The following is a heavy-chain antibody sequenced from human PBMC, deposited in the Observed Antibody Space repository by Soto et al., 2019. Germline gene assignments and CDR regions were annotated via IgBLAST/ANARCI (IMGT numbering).Heavy chain of an antibody. CDR3: ARSRVSTPRLEDPFDI. CDR2: IYPGDSDS. J-gene: IGHJ3*02. CDR1: GYSFTTYW. Sequence: PGESLKISCKGSGYSFTTYWLAWVRQMPGKGLEYMGIIYPGDSDSRYSPAFQGQVTISADKSINTAYLQWTSLKASDTAIYYCARSRVSTPRLEDPFDIWGQGTRVTVS. V-gene: IGHV5-51*01. D-gene: IGHD5-12*01.